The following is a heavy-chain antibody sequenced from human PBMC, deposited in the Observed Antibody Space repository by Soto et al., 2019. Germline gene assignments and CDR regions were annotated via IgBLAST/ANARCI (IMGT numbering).Heavy chain of an antibody. CDR3: ARRVTSGPGWFDP. CDR2: ISAYNGNT. D-gene: IGHD4-17*01. J-gene: IGHJ5*02. CDR1: GYTFTSYG. Sequence: ASVKVSFKASGYTFTSYGISWLRQAPGQGLEWMGWISAYNGNTKYAQKLQGRVTMTTDTSTSTAYMELRSLRSDDTAVYYCARRVTSGPGWFDPWGQGTLVTAPQ. V-gene: IGHV1-18*04.